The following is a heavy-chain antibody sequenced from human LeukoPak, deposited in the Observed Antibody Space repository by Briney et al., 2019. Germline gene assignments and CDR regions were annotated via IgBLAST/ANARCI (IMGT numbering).Heavy chain of an antibody. V-gene: IGHV4-39*07. CDR2: IYYSGST. D-gene: IGHD3-9*01. CDR1: VGSISSSSYY. J-gene: IGHJ4*02. Sequence: SETLSLTCTVSVGSISSSSYYWGWIRQPPGKGLEWLGSIYYSGSTYYNPSLKSRVTISVDTSKNQFSLKLSSVTAADTAVYYCARGVYFDWLLETHFDYWGQGTLVTVSS. CDR3: ARGVYFDWLLETHFDY.